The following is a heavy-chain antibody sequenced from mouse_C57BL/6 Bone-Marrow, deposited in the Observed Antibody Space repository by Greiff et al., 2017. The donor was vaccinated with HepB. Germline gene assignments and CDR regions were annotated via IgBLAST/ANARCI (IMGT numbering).Heavy chain of an antibody. J-gene: IGHJ2*01. CDR1: GYTFTSYW. V-gene: IGHV1-64*01. CDR3: ARDYDGTDYFDY. CDR2: IHPNSGST. Sequence: QVQLQQPGAELVKPGASVKLSCKASGYTFTSYWMHWVKQRPGQGLEWIGMIHPNSGSTNYNEKFKSKATLTVDKSSSTAYMQLSSLTSEDSAVYYCARDYDGTDYFDYWGQGTTLTVSS. D-gene: IGHD2-4*01.